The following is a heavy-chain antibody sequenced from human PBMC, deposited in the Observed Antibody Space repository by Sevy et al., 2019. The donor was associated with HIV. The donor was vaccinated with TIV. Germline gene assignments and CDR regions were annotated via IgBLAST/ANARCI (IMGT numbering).Heavy chain of an antibody. J-gene: IGHJ4*02. CDR1: GYIFTSYG. V-gene: IGHV1-18*01. CDR2: ISAYNGNT. CDR3: ARTVVGATEYFDY. D-gene: IGHD1-26*01. Sequence: ASVKVSCKASGYIFTSYGISWVRQAPGQGLEWMGWISAYNGNTNYAQRLQGRVTMTTDTSTGTAYMELRSLRSDDTAVYYCARTVVGATEYFDYWGQGTLVTVSS.